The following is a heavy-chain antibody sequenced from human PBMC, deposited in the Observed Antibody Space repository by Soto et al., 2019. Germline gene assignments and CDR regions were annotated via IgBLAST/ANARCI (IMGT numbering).Heavy chain of an antibody. CDR1: GGSISSSSDY. V-gene: IGHV4-39*01. Sequence: SETLSLTCTVSGGSISSSSDYWVWIRHPPGKGLEWIGSIYYSGSIYYNPSLKSRVTISVGTSKNQFSLKLSSVTAADTAVYYCAKAWRWGPTYYYYGMDVWGQGTTVTVSS. J-gene: IGHJ6*02. D-gene: IGHD1-26*01. CDR3: AKAWRWGPTYYYYGMDV. CDR2: IYYSGSI.